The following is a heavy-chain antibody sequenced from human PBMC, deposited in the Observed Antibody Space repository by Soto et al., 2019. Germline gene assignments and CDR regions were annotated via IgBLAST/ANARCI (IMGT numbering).Heavy chain of an antibody. CDR3: ARNEYSTTFYYYGMDV. D-gene: IGHD6-6*01. V-gene: IGHV1-69*01. J-gene: IGHJ6*02. CDR2: IIPIFGTA. Sequence: QVQLVQSGAEVKKPGSSVKVSCKASGGTFSSYAITWVRQAPGQGLEWMGRIIPIFGTANYNQKFQGRVTITADESTSTACMELSSLRSEDSAVYYCARNEYSTTFYYYGMDVWGQGTTVTVSS. CDR1: GGTFSSYA.